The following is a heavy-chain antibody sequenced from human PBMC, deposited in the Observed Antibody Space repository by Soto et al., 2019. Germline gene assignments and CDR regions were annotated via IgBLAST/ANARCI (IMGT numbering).Heavy chain of an antibody. CDR3: AKEVHCGGGSCSWSEGFDY. Sequence: QVQLVESGGGVVQPGRSLRLSCAASGFSFSSYGMHWVRQAPGKGLEWVAVISYEGSHTYYADSVKGRFTITRDNSKNTLYLQINSLRPEDTAVYYCAKEVHCGGGSCSWSEGFDYWGQGTLLTVSS. CDR2: ISYEGSHT. CDR1: GFSFSSYG. D-gene: IGHD2-15*01. V-gene: IGHV3-30*18. J-gene: IGHJ4*02.